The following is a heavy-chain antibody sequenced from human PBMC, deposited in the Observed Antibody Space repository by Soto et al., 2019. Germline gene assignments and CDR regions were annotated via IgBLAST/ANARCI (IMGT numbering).Heavy chain of an antibody. Sequence: GGSLRLSFAASGFTFSDYYMSWIRQAPGKGLEGVSYISSSGSTIYYAYSVKVRFTISIDNAKNSLYLQMNSLRAEDTAVYYCARNYDFWSGYWGPRNKNYGMHXWGQVTTVTVS. CDR3: ARNYDFWSGYWGPRNKNYGMHX. J-gene: IGHJ6*02. CDR1: GFTFSDYY. CDR2: ISSSGSTI. V-gene: IGHV3-11*01. D-gene: IGHD3-3*01.